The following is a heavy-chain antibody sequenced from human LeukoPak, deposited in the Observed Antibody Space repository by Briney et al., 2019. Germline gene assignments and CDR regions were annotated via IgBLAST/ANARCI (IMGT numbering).Heavy chain of an antibody. D-gene: IGHD2-15*01. J-gene: IGHJ4*02. CDR3: TVAPDRPLPEFDY. V-gene: IGHV3-73*01. Sequence: GGSLRLSCAASGFTFSGSAMHWVRQASGKGLEWVGRIRSKANSYVRAYAAWVKGRLTISRDDAKRAAYVQMYSQRTEDTAVYYCTVAPDRPLPEFDYWGQGTLVTVSS. CDR2: IRSKANSYVR. CDR1: GFTFSGSA.